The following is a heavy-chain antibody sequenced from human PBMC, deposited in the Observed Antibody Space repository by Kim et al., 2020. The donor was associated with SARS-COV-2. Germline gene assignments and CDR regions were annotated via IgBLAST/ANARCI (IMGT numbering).Heavy chain of an antibody. D-gene: IGHD3-10*01. V-gene: IGHV4-4*02. CDR1: GGSISSSNW. Sequence: SETLSLTFAVSGGSISSSNWWIWFRQHPGKALDWIGEIYHSGSTNYNPSLKGRVTISVDKSKNQFSLKLSSVTAADTAVYYCARVITMVRGAYYGMAVWDQGTPVTVSS. CDR3: ARVITMVRGAYYGMAV. J-gene: IGHJ6*02. CDR2: IYHSGST.